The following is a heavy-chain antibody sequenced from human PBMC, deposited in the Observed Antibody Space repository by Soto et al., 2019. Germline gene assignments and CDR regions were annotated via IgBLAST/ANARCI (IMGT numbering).Heavy chain of an antibody. CDR1: GFTFSSYA. V-gene: IGHV3-23*01. D-gene: IGHD6-19*01. J-gene: IGHJ4*02. Sequence: EVQLLESGGGLVQPGGSLRLSCAASGFTFSSYAMNWVRQAPGKGLEWVSVISGSGGSTYYADSVKGRFTISRDNSTNTLYLQMNSLRGEDTAVYYCASRSSGWYLDYWGQGTLVTVSS. CDR3: ASRSSGWYLDY. CDR2: ISGSGGST.